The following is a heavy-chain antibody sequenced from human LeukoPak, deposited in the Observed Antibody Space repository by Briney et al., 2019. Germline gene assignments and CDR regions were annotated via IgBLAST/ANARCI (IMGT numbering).Heavy chain of an antibody. CDR2: INTNSGNP. D-gene: IGHD3-16*01. V-gene: IGHV7-4-1*02. Sequence: GASVEVSCKASGYTFTTYTINWVRQAPGQGLEWVGWINTNSGNPTYAQGFTGRFVFSLDTSVSTAFLQISSLKAEDTAVYYCARATQHDGLDYWGQGTLVTVSS. CDR3: ARATQHDGLDY. CDR1: GYTFTTYT. J-gene: IGHJ4*02.